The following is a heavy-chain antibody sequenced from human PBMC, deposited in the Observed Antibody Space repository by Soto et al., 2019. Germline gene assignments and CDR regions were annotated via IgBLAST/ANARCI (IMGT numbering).Heavy chain of an antibody. Sequence: GESLTISCNGSGYNFAGYWIALVRQMPGKGLELMGIIYPSDSDTRYRPSFQGQVTISADKSISSAYLQWSSLRASDTAMYYCARGGVSTRTFDYWGQGTPVTVSS. J-gene: IGHJ4*02. CDR2: IYPSDSDT. CDR1: GYNFAGYW. D-gene: IGHD3-3*01. V-gene: IGHV5-51*01. CDR3: ARGGVSTRTFDY.